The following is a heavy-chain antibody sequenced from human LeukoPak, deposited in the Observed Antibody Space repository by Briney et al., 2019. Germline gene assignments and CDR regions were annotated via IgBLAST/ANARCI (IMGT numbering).Heavy chain of an antibody. J-gene: IGHJ4*02. CDR2: IDPSDSYT. V-gene: IGHV5-10-1*01. D-gene: IGHD6-13*01. Sequence: GESLKISCKGSGYSFTSYWISWVRQMPGKGLEWMGRIDPSDSYTNYSPSFQGHVTISADKSISTAYLQWSSLKASDTAMYYCARRRHILIAAAGYYFDYWGQGTLVTVSS. CDR1: GYSFTSYW. CDR3: ARRRHILIAAAGYYFDY.